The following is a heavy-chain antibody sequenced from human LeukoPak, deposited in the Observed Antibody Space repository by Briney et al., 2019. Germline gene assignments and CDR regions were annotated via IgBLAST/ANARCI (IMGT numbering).Heavy chain of an antibody. CDR2: ISDGGGAT. CDR1: GFTFRQYV. CDR3: ATPGSNTGIGRHYFDS. Sequence: GGSLRLSCAASGFTFRQYVLNWVRQAPGKGLEWVSSISDGGGATYFADSVKGRFTISRDNSKNIVYLQMNSLRAEDTAVYHCATPGSNTGIGRHYFDSWGQGALVTVSS. V-gene: IGHV3-23*01. D-gene: IGHD2-8*02. J-gene: IGHJ4*02.